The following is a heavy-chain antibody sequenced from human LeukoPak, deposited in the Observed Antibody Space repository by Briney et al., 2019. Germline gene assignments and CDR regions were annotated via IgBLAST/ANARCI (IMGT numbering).Heavy chain of an antibody. V-gene: IGHV3-74*01. CDR1: GFTYSRYW. CDR3: ASQADSAYGDYN. CDR2: IKGDESYT. D-gene: IGHD4-17*01. Sequence: GGSLRLTCAASGFTYSRYWMHWVRPVAGKGLVWVARIKGDESYTFYADSVKGRFTISRDNATNTLYLQMNSLRAEGTAVYYCASQADSAYGDYNWGQGTLVTGSS. J-gene: IGHJ1*01.